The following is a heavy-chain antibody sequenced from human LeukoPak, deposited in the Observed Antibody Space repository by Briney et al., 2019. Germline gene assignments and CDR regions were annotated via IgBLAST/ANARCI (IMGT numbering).Heavy chain of an antibody. CDR1: GGSISSGGYY. Sequence: SETLSLTCTVSGGSISSGGYYWSWIRQHPGKGLEWIGYIYYSGSTYYNPSLKSRVTISVDTSKNQFSLKLSSVAAADTAVYYCARDSNYGIDYWGQGTLVTVSS. J-gene: IGHJ4*02. CDR3: ARDSNYGIDY. D-gene: IGHD4-11*01. V-gene: IGHV4-31*03. CDR2: IYYSGST.